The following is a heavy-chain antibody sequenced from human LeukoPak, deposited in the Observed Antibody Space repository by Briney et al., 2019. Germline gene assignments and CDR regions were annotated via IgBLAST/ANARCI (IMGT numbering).Heavy chain of an antibody. CDR2: TNPSGGST. Sequence: GASVKVSCKASGYTFTNYYVHWVRQAPEQGLEWMGVTNPSGGSTNYAQRFQGRVTMTRDTSTSTVYMELSSLRSEDTAVYYCARDSTVTTFRGCVDPWGQRTLVTVSS. J-gene: IGHJ5*02. CDR3: ARDSTVTTFRGCVDP. V-gene: IGHV1-46*01. CDR1: GYTFTNYY. D-gene: IGHD4-17*01.